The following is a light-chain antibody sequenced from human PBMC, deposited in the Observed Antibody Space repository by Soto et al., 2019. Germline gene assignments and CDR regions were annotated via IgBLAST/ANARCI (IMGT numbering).Light chain of an antibody. Sequence: EIVMTQSPATLSVSPGERATLSCRASQSVSSTLARYQQKPGQAPRLLIYGTSSRATGIPDRFSGSGSGTDFTLTISRLEPEDFAVYFCQRYGSSPLITFGQGTRLEIK. V-gene: IGKV3-20*01. CDR3: QRYGSSPLIT. J-gene: IGKJ5*01. CDR1: QSVSST. CDR2: GTS.